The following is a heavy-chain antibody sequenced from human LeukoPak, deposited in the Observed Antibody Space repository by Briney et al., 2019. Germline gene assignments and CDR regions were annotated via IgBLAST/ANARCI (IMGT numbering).Heavy chain of an antibody. V-gene: IGHV5-51*01. D-gene: IGHD3-9*01. CDR2: IYPGDSDT. Sequence: GESLKISCKGSGYSFTSYWIGWVRQMPGKGLEWMGIIYPGDSDTRYSPSFQGQVTVSADKSISTAYLQWSSLKASDTAMYYCARIPPYYDILTGYSEHGYYYYMDVWGKGTTVTISS. CDR3: ARIPPYYDILTGYSEHGYYYYMDV. J-gene: IGHJ6*03. CDR1: GYSFTSYW.